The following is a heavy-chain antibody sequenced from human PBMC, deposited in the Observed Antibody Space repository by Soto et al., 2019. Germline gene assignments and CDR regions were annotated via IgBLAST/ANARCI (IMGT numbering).Heavy chain of an antibody. J-gene: IGHJ4*02. CDR1: GYTFTSYG. Sequence: ASVKVSCKASGYTFTSYGISWVRQAPGQGLEWMGWISAYNGNTNYAQKLQGRVTMTRDTATSTAYMELRSLRSDDTAVYYCARGCSGGTCFLLSFWGQGTLVTVSS. D-gene: IGHD2-15*01. CDR2: ISAYNGNT. V-gene: IGHV1-18*01. CDR3: ARGCSGGTCFLLSF.